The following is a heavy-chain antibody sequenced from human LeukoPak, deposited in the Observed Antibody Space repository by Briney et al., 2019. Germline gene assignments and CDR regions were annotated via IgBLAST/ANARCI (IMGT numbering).Heavy chain of an antibody. CDR2: IYHSGST. Sequence: SETLSLTCAVSGYSISSGYYWGWIRQPPGKGLEWIGSIYHSGSTYYNPSLKSRVTISADTSKNQFSLKLSSVTVADTAVYYCAGQSGGYSYGSFDYWGQGTLVTVSP. D-gene: IGHD5-18*01. V-gene: IGHV4-38-2*01. J-gene: IGHJ4*02. CDR3: AGQSGGYSYGSFDY. CDR1: GYSISSGYY.